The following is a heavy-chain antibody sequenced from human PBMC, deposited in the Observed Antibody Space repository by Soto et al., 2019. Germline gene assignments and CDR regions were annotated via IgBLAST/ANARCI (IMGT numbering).Heavy chain of an antibody. D-gene: IGHD4-4*01. Sequence: ASVKISCKSSRYTFNTYVIHWVRKAPGQRLEWMGWINAGNGNTKYSQKFQGRVTITRDTSASTAYMELSSLRSEDTAVYYCARETTDHLSYLDSWGQGTLVTVSS. CDR3: ARETTDHLSYLDS. V-gene: IGHV1-3*01. CDR2: INAGNGNT. CDR1: RYTFNTYV. J-gene: IGHJ4*02.